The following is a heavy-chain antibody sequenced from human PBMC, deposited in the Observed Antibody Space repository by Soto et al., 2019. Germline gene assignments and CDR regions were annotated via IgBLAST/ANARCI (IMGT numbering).Heavy chain of an antibody. CDR1: GFTFSSYW. CDR3: ARVLNGQWYFDY. D-gene: IGHD6-19*01. V-gene: IGHV3-74*01. J-gene: IGHJ4*02. CDR2: VNTDESRT. Sequence: SLRLSCGASGFTFSSYWMHWVRQAPGKGLVWVSRVNTDESRTSYADSVKGRFTISRDNAKNTLYLQMNSLRAEDTAVYYCARVLNGQWYFDYWGQGTQVTVSS.